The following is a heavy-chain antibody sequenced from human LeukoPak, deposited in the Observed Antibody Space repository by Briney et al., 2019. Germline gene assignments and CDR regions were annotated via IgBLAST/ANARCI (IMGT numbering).Heavy chain of an antibody. V-gene: IGHV3-23*01. CDR2: VSGSGGST. CDR3: AKGAASRGYTYVAN. D-gene: IGHD5-18*01. Sequence: GGSLRLSCAASAFTFRPYAMLWVRQAPGRGREWVSTVSGSGGSTYYADSVKGRFTISRDNSNNTLYLEMNSLRAEDTAVYYCAKGAASRGYTYVANWGQGTLVTVSS. J-gene: IGHJ4*02. CDR1: AFTFRPYA.